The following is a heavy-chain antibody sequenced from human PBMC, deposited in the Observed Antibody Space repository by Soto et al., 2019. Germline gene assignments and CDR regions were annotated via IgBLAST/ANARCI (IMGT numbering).Heavy chain of an antibody. CDR3: ARSRLRQYYYGMDV. V-gene: IGHV5-51*01. CDR1: GYSFANYW. Sequence: GESLKISCQGSGYSFANYWIAWVRQMPGKGLEWVGVIYSGDSDTRYSPSFRGQVTISADKSISHVYLQWSSLKASDTAMYYCARSRLRQYYYGMDVWGQGTTVTVSS. CDR2: IYSGDSDT. J-gene: IGHJ6*02. D-gene: IGHD3-10*01.